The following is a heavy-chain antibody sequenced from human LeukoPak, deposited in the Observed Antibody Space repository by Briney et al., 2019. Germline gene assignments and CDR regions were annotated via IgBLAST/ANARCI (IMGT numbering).Heavy chain of an antibody. CDR1: GGSFSGYY. CDR3: ARGLGTILTGMSWFDP. Sequence: KPSETLSLTCAVYGGSFSGYYWSWIRQPPGKGLEWIGEINHSGSTNYNPSLKSRVTISVDTSKNQFSLKLSSVTAADTAVYYCARGLGTILTGMSWFDPWGQGTLVTVSS. J-gene: IGHJ5*02. V-gene: IGHV4-34*01. D-gene: IGHD3-9*01. CDR2: INHSGST.